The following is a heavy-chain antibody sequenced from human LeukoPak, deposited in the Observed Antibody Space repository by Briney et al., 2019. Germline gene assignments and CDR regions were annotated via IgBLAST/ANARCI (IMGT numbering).Heavy chain of an antibody. Sequence: SVTLSLTCAVYGGSFSGYYWSWIRQPPGKGLEWIGEINHSGSTNYNPSLKSRVTISVDTSKNQFSLKLRSVTAADTAVYFCARANSYDNSGHYHEFDYWGQGTLVPVSS. V-gene: IGHV4-34*01. CDR2: INHSGST. J-gene: IGHJ4*02. CDR1: GGSFSGYY. CDR3: ARANSYDNSGHYHEFDY. D-gene: IGHD3-22*01.